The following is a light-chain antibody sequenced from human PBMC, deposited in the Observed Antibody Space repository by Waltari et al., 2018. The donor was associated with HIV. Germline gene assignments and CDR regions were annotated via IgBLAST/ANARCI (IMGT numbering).Light chain of an antibody. CDR2: DNN. CDR3: GTWDSSLSAGV. V-gene: IGLV1-51*01. Sequence: QSVLTKPPSVSAAPGQKVTISCSGSSPNIGNNYVSWYQQLPGTAPKILIYDNNRRPSGIPDRFSGSKSGTSATLGITGLQTGDEADYYCGTWDSSLSAGVFGGGTKLTVL. J-gene: IGLJ2*01. CDR1: SPNIGNNY.